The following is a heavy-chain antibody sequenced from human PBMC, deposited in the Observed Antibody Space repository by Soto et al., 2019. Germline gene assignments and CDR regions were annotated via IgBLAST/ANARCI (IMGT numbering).Heavy chain of an antibody. J-gene: IGHJ3*02. Sequence: PSQTLSLTCAISGDSVSSNSAAWHWIRQSPSRGLEWLTRTYYRSKWYNDYAVPVKSRIAINPDTSKNQVSLQLISVTPEDTAVYYCARSSVATNGAFDIWGPGTLVTVSS. CDR1: GDSVSSNSAA. CDR2: TYYRSKWYN. D-gene: IGHD2-8*01. CDR3: ARSSVATNGAFDI. V-gene: IGHV6-1*01.